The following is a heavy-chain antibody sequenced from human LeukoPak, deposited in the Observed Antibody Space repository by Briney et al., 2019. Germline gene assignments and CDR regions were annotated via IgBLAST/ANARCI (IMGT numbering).Heavy chain of an antibody. CDR2: ISYDGSNK. D-gene: IGHD5-24*01. J-gene: IGHJ3*02. V-gene: IGHV3-30-3*01. CDR1: GFTFDDYA. Sequence: GRSLRLSCAASGFTFDDYAMHWVRQAPGKGLEWVAVISYDGSNKYYADSVKGRFTISRDNSKNTLYLQMNSLRAEDTAVYYCARGSVEMATISADDAFDIWGQGTMVTVSS. CDR3: ARGSVEMATISADDAFDI.